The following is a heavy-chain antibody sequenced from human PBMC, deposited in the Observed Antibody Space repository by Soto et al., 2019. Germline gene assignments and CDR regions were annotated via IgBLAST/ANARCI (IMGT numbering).Heavy chain of an antibody. CDR1: GGSISSGGYY. Sequence: QVQLQESGPGLVKPSQTLSLTCTVSGGSISSGGYYWSWIRQHPGKGLEWIGYIYYSGSTYYNPSLKSRVTKSVDTSKNQFSLKLSSVTAADTAVYYCARAIYMTTVTRSFDYWGQGTLVTVSS. V-gene: IGHV4-31*03. D-gene: IGHD4-17*01. CDR3: ARAIYMTTVTRSFDY. J-gene: IGHJ4*02. CDR2: IYYSGST.